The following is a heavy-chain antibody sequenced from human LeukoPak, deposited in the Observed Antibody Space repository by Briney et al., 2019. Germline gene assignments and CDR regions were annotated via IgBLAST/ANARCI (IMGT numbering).Heavy chain of an antibody. Sequence: ASVEVSCKASGYTFTSYGISWVRQAPGQGLEWMGWISAYNGNTNYAQKLQGRVTMTTDTFTSTAYMELRSLRSDDTAVYYCARDHYYDILTGYYPPLYYGMDVWGKGTTVTVSS. CDR3: ARDHYYDILTGYYPPLYYGMDV. J-gene: IGHJ6*04. CDR1: GYTFTSYG. V-gene: IGHV1-18*04. D-gene: IGHD3-9*01. CDR2: ISAYNGNT.